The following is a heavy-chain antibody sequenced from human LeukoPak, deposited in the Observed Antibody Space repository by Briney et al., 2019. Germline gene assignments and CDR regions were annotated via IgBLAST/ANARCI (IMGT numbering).Heavy chain of an antibody. J-gene: IGHJ4*02. V-gene: IGHV4-34*01. Sequence: PSETLCLTCAVSGGSFSGYYWSWIRQPPGKGLEWVGEINHSGSTNYNPSLKSRVTISVDTSKTQFSLKLRSVTGADTAVYYCARSPTYKAAGTCDYWGQGTLVSVSS. CDR3: ARSPTYKAAGTCDY. CDR1: GGSFSGYY. D-gene: IGHD6-13*01. CDR2: INHSGST.